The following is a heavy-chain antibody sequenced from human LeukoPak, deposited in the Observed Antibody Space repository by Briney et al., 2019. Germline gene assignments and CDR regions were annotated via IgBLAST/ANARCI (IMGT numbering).Heavy chain of an antibody. J-gene: IGHJ3*02. V-gene: IGHV1-24*01. CDR1: GYTLAELS. D-gene: IGHD5-18*01. Sequence: ASVKVSCKVSGYTLAELSMHWVRQAPGKGLEWMGGFHPEDGETIYAQKFQGRVTMTEDTSTDTAYMELSSLRSEDTAVYYCATKTSQLWLARAGDAFDIWGQGTMVTVSS. CDR3: ATKTSQLWLARAGDAFDI. CDR2: FHPEDGET.